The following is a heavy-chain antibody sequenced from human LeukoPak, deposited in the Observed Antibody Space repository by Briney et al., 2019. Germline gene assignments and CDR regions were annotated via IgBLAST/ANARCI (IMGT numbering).Heavy chain of an antibody. V-gene: IGHV4-4*07. CDR3: ARGGLWSYYYYYYMDV. J-gene: IGHJ6*03. Sequence: PSETLSLTCTVSGGSISSYYWSWIRQPAGKGLEWIGRIYTSGSTNYNPSLKSRVTMSVDTSKNQFSLKLSSVTAADTAVYYCARGGLWSYYYYYYMDVWGKGPTVTVSS. D-gene: IGHD4/OR15-4a*01. CDR2: IYTSGST. CDR1: GGSISSYY.